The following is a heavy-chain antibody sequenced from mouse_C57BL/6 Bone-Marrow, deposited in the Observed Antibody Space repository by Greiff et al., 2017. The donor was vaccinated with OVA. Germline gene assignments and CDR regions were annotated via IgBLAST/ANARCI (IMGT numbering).Heavy chain of an antibody. V-gene: IGHV14-4*01. D-gene: IGHD2-4*01. CDR3: TSIYYDYAFAY. Sequence: EVKLQESGAELVRPGASVKLSCTASGFNIKDDYMHWVKQRPEQGLEWIGWIDPENGDTEYASKFQGKATITADTSSNTAYLQLSSLTSEDTAVYYCTSIYYDYAFAYWGQGTLVTVSA. CDR1: GFNIKDDY. CDR2: IDPENGDT. J-gene: IGHJ3*01.